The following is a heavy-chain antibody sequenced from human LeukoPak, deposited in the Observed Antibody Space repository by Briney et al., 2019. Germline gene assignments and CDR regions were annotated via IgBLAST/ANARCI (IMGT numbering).Heavy chain of an antibody. V-gene: IGHV1-69*13. CDR1: GGTSSSYA. CDR2: IIPIFGTA. D-gene: IGHD1-7*01. Sequence: AASVKVSCKASGGTSSSYAISWVRQAPGQGLEWMGGIIPIFGTANYAQKFQGRVTITADESTSTAYMELSSLRSEDTAVYYCARDDLNYEYDYWGQGTLVTVSS. J-gene: IGHJ4*02. CDR3: ARDDLNYEYDY.